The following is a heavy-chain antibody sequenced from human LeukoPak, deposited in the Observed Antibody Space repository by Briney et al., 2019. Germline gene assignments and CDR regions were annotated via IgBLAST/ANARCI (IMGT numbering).Heavy chain of an antibody. CDR2: ISAGSDHI. CDR3: ANFVDTSMGGNDY. V-gene: IGHV3-23*01. CDR1: GFTFSSHA. J-gene: IGHJ4*02. Sequence: PGGSLRLSCAASGFTFSSHAMSWVRQAPGQGLEWGSAISAGSDHIYYAVSVQGRVTISRDNSKNTLYLQRNSLRAEDTALYYCANFVDTSMGGNDYWGQGTLVTVSS. D-gene: IGHD5-18*01.